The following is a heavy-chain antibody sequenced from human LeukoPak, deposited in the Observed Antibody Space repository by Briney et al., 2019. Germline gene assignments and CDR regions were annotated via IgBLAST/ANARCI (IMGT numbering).Heavy chain of an antibody. CDR1: GGSISSYY. Sequence: KPSETLSLTCTVSGGSISSYYWSWIRQSAGKGLEWIGRIYSSGSTNYNPSLKSRVTMSVDTSKNQFSLKLSSVTAADTAVYYCARVTYSSSSMSLDGFDIWGQGTMVTVSS. CDR2: IYSSGST. V-gene: IGHV4-4*07. CDR3: ARVTYSSSSMSLDGFDI. J-gene: IGHJ3*02. D-gene: IGHD6-6*01.